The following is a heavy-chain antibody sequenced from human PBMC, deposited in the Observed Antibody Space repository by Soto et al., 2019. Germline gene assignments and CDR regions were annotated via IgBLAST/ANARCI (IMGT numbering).Heavy chain of an antibody. CDR1: GDSISTYY. CDR3: ARYRREAVAGYTLDN. Sequence: SETLSLTCTVSGDSISTYYWSWIRQPPGKGLQWIGYIFYSGGTAYNPSLKSRVTISEDTSKSQFSLKVNSMTAADTAVYYCARYRREAVAGYTLDNWGQGVLVTVSS. J-gene: IGHJ4*02. V-gene: IGHV4-59*01. D-gene: IGHD6-13*01. CDR2: IFYSGGT.